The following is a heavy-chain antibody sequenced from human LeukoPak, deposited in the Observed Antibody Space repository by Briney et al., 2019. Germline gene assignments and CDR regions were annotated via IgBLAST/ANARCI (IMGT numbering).Heavy chain of an antibody. Sequence: GGSLRLSCAASGFTFSSYSMNWVRQAPGKGLEWVSYISSSSSTIYYADSVKGRFTISRDNAKNSLYLQMNSLRAEDTAVYYCARTKGDYVWGSYLDYWGQGTLVTVSS. V-gene: IGHV3-48*04. CDR1: GFTFSSYS. D-gene: IGHD3-16*01. J-gene: IGHJ4*02. CDR2: ISSSSSTI. CDR3: ARTKGDYVWGSYLDY.